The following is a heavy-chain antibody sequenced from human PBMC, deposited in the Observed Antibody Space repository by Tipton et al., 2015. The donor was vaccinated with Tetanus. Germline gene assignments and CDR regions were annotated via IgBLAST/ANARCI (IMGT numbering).Heavy chain of an antibody. V-gene: IGHV4-61*08. Sequence: TLSLTCSVTGGSLRGGDYHWSWIRQSPGKGLEWMGHVHKNGSTNYNPSLKSRLTMSLDSSKNQFSLRLASVTSADTAVYYCARDAGDSGYWGQGALVTVSS. J-gene: IGHJ4*02. CDR1: GGSLRGGDYH. CDR2: VHKNGST. D-gene: IGHD2-21*02. CDR3: ARDAGDSGY.